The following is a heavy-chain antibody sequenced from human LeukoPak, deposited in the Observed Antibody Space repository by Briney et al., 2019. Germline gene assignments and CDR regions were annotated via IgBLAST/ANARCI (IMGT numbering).Heavy chain of an antibody. V-gene: IGHV4-30-2*03. J-gene: IGHJ3*02. CDR1: GGSINSGGYS. D-gene: IGHD7-27*01. Sequence: PSETLSLTCAVSGGSINSGGYSWSWIRQPPGKGLEWIGYIYHSGSTYYSPSLKSRVTISVDTSKNQFSLRLSSMTAADTAVYYCARPTLPGDLDALDIWGQGTMVTVSS. CDR3: ARPTLPGDLDALDI. CDR2: IYHSGST.